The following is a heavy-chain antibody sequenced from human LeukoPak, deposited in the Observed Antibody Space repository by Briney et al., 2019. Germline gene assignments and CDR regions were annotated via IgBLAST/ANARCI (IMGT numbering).Heavy chain of an antibody. CDR1: GFSFTDDA. CDR2: VSLDGANK. CDR3: SQDYYSGSGTPRGYFFDH. V-gene: IGHV3-33*05. D-gene: IGHD3-10*01. Sequence: GRSLRLSRAAPGFSFTDDAMHTVRQAPGKGLGRVAIVSLDGANKYYADSVKGRFTVSRGNSENTLYIQMKSLRAEDTALYLLSQDYYSGSGTPRGYFFDHWGQGSLVAVSS. J-gene: IGHJ4*02.